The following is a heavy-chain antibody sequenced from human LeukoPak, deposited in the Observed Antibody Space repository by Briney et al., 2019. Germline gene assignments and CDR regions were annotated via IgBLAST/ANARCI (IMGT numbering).Heavy chain of an antibody. V-gene: IGHV3-30*02. CDR1: GFTFSSYG. CDR3: AKDMTPFFYGSGRDYFDY. Sequence: GGSLRLSCAASGFTFSSYGMHWVRQAPGKGLEWVAFIRYDGSNKYYADSVKGRFTISRDNSKNTLYLQMNSLRAVDTAVYYCAKDMTPFFYGSGRDYFDYWGQGTLVTVSS. J-gene: IGHJ4*02. D-gene: IGHD3-10*01. CDR2: IRYDGSNK.